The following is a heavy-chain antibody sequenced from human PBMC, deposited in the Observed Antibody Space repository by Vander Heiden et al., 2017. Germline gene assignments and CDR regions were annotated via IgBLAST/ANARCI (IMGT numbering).Heavy chain of an antibody. V-gene: IGHV3-23*01. CDR1: GFTFSSYA. D-gene: IGHD5-12*01. Sequence: VQLLESGGGLVQPGGSLRLSCAASGFTFSSYAMSWVRQAPGKGLEWVSAISGSGGSTYYADSVKGRFTISRDNSKNTLYLQMNSLRAEDTAVYYCAKDGYNYAYYYYYYGMDVWGQGTTVTVSS. J-gene: IGHJ6*02. CDR3: AKDGYNYAYYYYYYGMDV. CDR2: ISGSGGST.